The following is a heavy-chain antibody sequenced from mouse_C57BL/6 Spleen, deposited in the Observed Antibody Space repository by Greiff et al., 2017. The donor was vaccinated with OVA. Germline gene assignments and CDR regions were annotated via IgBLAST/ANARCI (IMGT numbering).Heavy chain of an antibody. CDR2: IRSKSSNYAT. CDR3: VRGARGDDVEIAVDY. V-gene: IGHV10-3*01. CDR1: GFTFNTYA. Sequence: EVKLVESGGGLVQPKGSLKLSCAASGFTFNTYAMHWVRQAPGKGLEWVARIRSKSSNYATYYADSVKDRFTTSRAASQSMLYLQMNNLRTEAADVYDGVRGARGDDVEIAVDYWGQGTSVTVSS. D-gene: IGHD2-2*01. J-gene: IGHJ4*01.